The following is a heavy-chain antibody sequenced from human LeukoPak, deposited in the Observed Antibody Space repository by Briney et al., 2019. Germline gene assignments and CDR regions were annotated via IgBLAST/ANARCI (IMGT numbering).Heavy chain of an antibody. J-gene: IGHJ4*02. CDR2: INPIFGTA. CDR3: AVHLLYSRGGATNY. CDR1: GGTFSSYA. V-gene: IGHV1-69*13. D-gene: IGHD1-26*01. Sequence: SVKVSCKASGGTFSSYAISWVRQAPGQGLEWMGGINPIFGTANYAQKFQGRVTITADESTSTAYMELSSLRSEDTAVYYCAVHLLYSRGGATNYWGQGTLVTVSS.